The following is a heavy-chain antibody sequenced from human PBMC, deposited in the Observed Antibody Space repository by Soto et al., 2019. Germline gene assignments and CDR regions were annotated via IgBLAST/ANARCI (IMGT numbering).Heavy chain of an antibody. CDR3: ARLGGYSGYDYVNYYYYYYMDV. V-gene: IGHV4-39*01. Sequence: SETLSLTCTVSGGSISSSSYYWGWIRQPPGKGLEWIGSIYYSGSTYYNPSLKSRVTISVDTSKNQFSLKLSFVTAADTAVYYCARLGGYSGYDYVNYYYYYYMDVWGKGTTVTVSS. D-gene: IGHD5-12*01. CDR2: IYYSGST. J-gene: IGHJ6*03. CDR1: GGSISSSSYY.